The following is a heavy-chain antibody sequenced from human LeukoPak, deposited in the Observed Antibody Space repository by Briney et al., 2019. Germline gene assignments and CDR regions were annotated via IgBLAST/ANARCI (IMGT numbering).Heavy chain of an antibody. Sequence: GGSLRLSCTPSGFTVSDNYMSWVRQAPGKGLEWVSVIYRGGSTYYADSVKGRFTISRDNSKNILYLQMSSLRAEDTAVYYCAGETDVWGGSRSDHWGQGTLVTVSS. CDR1: GFTVSDNY. V-gene: IGHV3-66*01. J-gene: IGHJ4*02. CDR3: AGETDVWGGSRSDH. D-gene: IGHD3-16*02. CDR2: IYRGGST.